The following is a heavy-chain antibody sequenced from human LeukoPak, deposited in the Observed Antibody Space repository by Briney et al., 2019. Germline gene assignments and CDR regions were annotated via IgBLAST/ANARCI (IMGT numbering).Heavy chain of an antibody. CDR1: GYTFTSYG. V-gene: IGHV1-18*01. J-gene: IGHJ4*02. CDR3: ARAVEISTYYYGSSGYYYGDY. D-gene: IGHD3-22*01. CDR2: ISAYNGNT. Sequence: GASVKVSCKASGYTFTSYGISWVRQAPGQGLEWMGWISAYNGNTNYAQKLQGRVTMTTDTSTSTAYMELRSLRSDDTAVYYCARAVEISTYYYGSSGYYYGDYWGQGTLVTVSS.